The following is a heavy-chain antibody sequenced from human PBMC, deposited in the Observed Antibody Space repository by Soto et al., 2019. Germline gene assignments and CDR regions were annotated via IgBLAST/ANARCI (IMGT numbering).Heavy chain of an antibody. CDR3: ARDETTVAPFDY. D-gene: IGHD1-1*01. J-gene: IGHJ4*02. CDR1: GFSFNKSS. CDR2: ISFDGSHK. Sequence: QLVESGGGVVQPGRSLRLSCAASGFSFNKSSMHWVRQVPGKGLEWVAVISFDGSHKYYADSVKGRFTISRDNSKNTLYLQINSLSGEDTDVYYCARDETTVAPFDYWGQGTLVTVSS. V-gene: IGHV3-30-3*01.